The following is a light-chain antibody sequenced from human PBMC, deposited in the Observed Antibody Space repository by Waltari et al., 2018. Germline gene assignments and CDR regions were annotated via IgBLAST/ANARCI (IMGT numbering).Light chain of an antibody. CDR2: DTS. CDR3: QQYGTSVLVS. J-gene: IGKJ4*01. V-gene: IGKV3-20*01. Sequence: IVLTQSPGTLSLSPGERATLSCRASQSLNNNYLAWYQQKPGQAPSLLIYDTSPRATGIPDRFSGSGSGTDFTLTISRLEPEDFAVYYCQQYGTSVLVSFGGGTKVEIK. CDR1: QSLNNNY.